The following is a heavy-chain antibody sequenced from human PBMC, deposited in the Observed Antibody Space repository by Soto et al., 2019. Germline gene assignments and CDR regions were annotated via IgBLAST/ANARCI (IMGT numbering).Heavy chain of an antibody. CDR1: GYTFTSYA. J-gene: IGHJ6*02. V-gene: IGHV1-3*01. D-gene: IGHD2-2*02. Sequence: QVQLVQSGAEVKKPGASVKVSCKASGYTFTSYAMHWVRQAPGQRLEWMGWINAGNGNTKYSQKFQGRVTITRDTSASTAYMEQSSLRSEDTAVYYCARDSERPKVVPAAILSRYYYYGMDVWGQGTTVTVSS. CDR3: ARDSERPKVVPAAILSRYYYYGMDV. CDR2: INAGNGNT.